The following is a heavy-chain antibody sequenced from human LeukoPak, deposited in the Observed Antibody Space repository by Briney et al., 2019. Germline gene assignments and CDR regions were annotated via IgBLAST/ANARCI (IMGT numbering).Heavy chain of an antibody. CDR2: ISSNGGNT. V-gene: IGHV3-64*01. D-gene: IGHD5-12*01. Sequence: GGSLRLSCAASGFIFRDYSMHWVRQAPGKGLEYVSAISSNGGNTYHANSVKDRFTISRDNSKSMLYLQMGRLRAEDTAVYYCARVGEATAFDYWGQGTLVTVSS. CDR3: ARVGEATAFDY. J-gene: IGHJ4*02. CDR1: GFIFRDYS.